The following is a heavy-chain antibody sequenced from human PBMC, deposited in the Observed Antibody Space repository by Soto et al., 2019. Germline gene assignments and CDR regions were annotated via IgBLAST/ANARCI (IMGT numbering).Heavy chain of an antibody. Sequence: QVQLQESGPGLGKPSETLSLTCTVSGGSISSYYWSWIRQPPWKGLEWIGYIYYSGSTNYNPSLKRRVTISVDTSKNQFSLKLSSVTAADTAVYYCARASGYCSSTSCYPNWFDPWGQGTLVTVSS. CDR2: IYYSGST. CDR3: ARASGYCSSTSCYPNWFDP. V-gene: IGHV4-59*01. CDR1: GGSISSYY. J-gene: IGHJ5*02. D-gene: IGHD2-2*01.